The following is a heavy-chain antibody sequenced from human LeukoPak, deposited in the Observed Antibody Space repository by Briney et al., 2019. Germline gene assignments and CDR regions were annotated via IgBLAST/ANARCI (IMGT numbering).Heavy chain of an antibody. J-gene: IGHJ2*01. CDR1: GFTFSSYW. CDR3: ARAIIGYNYWYFDL. V-gene: IGHV3-74*01. CDR2: ISNDGSTT. D-gene: IGHD5-24*01. Sequence: GGSLRLSCAASGFTFSSYWMHWVRQAPGQGLVWVSRISNDGSTTSDADSVKGRFTISRDNAKNTLHLQMNSLRAEDTAVYFCARAIIGYNYWYFDLWGRGTLVTVSS.